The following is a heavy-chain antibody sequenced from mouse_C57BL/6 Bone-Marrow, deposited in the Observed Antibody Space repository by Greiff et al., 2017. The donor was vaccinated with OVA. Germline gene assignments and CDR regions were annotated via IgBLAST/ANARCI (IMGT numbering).Heavy chain of an antibody. D-gene: IGHD1-1*01. V-gene: IGHV1-85*01. Sequence: QVQLQQSGPELVKPGASVKLSCKASGYTFTSYDINWVKQRPGQGLEWIGWIYPRDGSTKYTEKFMGKATLTVDTSSSTAYMELHSLTSEDSAVYFCARRFSIYYYGSSPYFDYWGQGTTLTVSS. CDR1: GYTFTSYD. CDR3: ARRFSIYYYGSSPYFDY. J-gene: IGHJ2*01. CDR2: IYPRDGST.